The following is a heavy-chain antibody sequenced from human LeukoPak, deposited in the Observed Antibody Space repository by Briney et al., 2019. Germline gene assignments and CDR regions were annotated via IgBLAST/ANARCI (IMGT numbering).Heavy chain of an antibody. Sequence: SGTLSLTCAVYGGSFSGYYWSWIRQPPGKGLEWIGEINHSGSTNYNPSLKSRVTISVDTSKNQFSLKLSSVTAADTAVYYCARDSVAPFDYWGQGTLVTVSS. CDR3: ARDSVAPFDY. CDR1: GGSFSGYY. J-gene: IGHJ4*02. CDR2: INHSGST. D-gene: IGHD2-15*01. V-gene: IGHV4-34*01.